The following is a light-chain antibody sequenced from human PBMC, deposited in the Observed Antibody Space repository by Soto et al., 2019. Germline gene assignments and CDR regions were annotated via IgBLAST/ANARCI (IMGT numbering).Light chain of an antibody. CDR3: QQRTPWPT. J-gene: IGKJ4*01. V-gene: IGKV3-11*01. CDR2: DVS. CDR1: QSVTSS. Sequence: EIVLTQSPATLSLSPGDRATLSCRASQSVTSSLAWFQQKPGQAPRLLIYDVSRRATAIPARFSGSGSGTDFTLTISSLEPVDFSVYYCQQRTPWPTFGRGTKVEIK.